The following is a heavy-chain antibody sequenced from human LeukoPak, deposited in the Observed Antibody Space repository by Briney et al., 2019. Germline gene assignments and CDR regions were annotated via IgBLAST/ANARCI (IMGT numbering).Heavy chain of an antibody. J-gene: IGHJ4*02. Sequence: PGGSLRLSCAASGFTFTSFAMHWVRQAPGKGLEWVALISYDGSNTYYADSVKGRFTISRDNSKSTLYMQLNSLRGEDTAVYYCARDGWELLPLDYWGQGTLVTVSS. CDR3: ARDGWELLPLDY. CDR2: ISYDGSNT. CDR1: GFTFTSFA. D-gene: IGHD1-26*01. V-gene: IGHV3-30-3*01.